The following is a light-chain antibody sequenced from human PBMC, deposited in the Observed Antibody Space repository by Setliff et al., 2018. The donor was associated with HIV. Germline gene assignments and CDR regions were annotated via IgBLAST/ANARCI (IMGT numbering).Light chain of an antibody. Sequence: QSALAQPPSASGSPGQSVTISCTGTSSDVGGYNYVSWYQQHPGKAPKLIIYEVTKRPSGVPDRFSGSKSGNTASLAVSGLQTEDEADYYCSSYAGTDNWVFACTHNWVFGGGTKVTVL. V-gene: IGLV2-8*01. CDR1: SSDVGGYNY. J-gene: IGLJ3*02. CDR2: EVT. CDR3: SSYAGTDNWVFACTHNWV.